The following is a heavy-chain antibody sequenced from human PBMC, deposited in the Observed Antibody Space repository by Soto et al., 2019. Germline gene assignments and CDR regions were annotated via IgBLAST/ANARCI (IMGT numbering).Heavy chain of an antibody. CDR2: ISGSGGST. CDR3: AGTLRCLEWYYYYYMDV. Sequence: QPGGSLRLSCAASGFTFSSYAMSWVRQAPGKGLEWVSAISGSGGSTYYADSVKGRFTISRDNSKNTLYLQMNSLRAEDTAVYYCAGTLRCLEWYYYYYMDVWGKGTTVTVSS. D-gene: IGHD3-3*01. CDR1: GFTFSSYA. V-gene: IGHV3-23*01. J-gene: IGHJ6*03.